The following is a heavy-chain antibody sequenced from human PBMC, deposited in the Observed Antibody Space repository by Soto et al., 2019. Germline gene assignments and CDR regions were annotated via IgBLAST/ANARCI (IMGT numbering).Heavy chain of an antibody. CDR2: IYDSENT. Sequence: QVQLQESGPGLVKPSQTLSLTCTVSGGSISNKHYYWSWIRQSPGKGLEWIGHIYDSENTYNNPCLKNPGTISVDTSKNPFYLKLTSVTAADTAVYYCARGLASEKVVSWGQGTLVTVSS. V-gene: IGHV4-30-4*01. CDR1: GGSISNKHYY. CDR3: ARGLASEKVVS. J-gene: IGHJ4*02. D-gene: IGHD3-10*01.